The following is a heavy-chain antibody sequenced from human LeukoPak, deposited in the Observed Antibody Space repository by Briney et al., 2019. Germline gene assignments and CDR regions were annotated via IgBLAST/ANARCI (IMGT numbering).Heavy chain of an antibody. J-gene: IGHJ5*02. Sequence: GESLKISCKGSGYSFTTFWITWVRQMPGKGLEWLGSLDPSDSYTNYSPSFQGHVTISADKSISTAYLQWSSLKASDTAMYYCARQTGYTGGWYAAWGQGTLVTVSS. V-gene: IGHV5-10-1*01. CDR3: ARQTGYTGGWYAA. CDR2: LDPSDSYT. D-gene: IGHD6-19*01. CDR1: GYSFTTFW.